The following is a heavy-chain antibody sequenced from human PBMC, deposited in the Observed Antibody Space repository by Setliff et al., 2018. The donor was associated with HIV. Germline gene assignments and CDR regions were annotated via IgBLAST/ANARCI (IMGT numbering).Heavy chain of an antibody. J-gene: IGHJ4*02. CDR2: IDSDGSRT. CDR3: ARARGTLLRGHFYGSSCLDS. D-gene: IGHD6-13*01. CDR1: GFIFSSYW. V-gene: IGHV3-74*01. Sequence: LRLSCAASGFIFSSYWTHWVRQAPGKGLVWVSRIDSDGSRTNYADSVKGRFTISRDNARNTLYLQMNSLSGEDTCVYYCARARGTLLRGHFYGSSCLDSWGQGTLVTVSS.